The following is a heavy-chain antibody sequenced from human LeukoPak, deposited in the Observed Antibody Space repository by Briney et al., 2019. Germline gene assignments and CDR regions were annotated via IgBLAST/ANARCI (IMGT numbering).Heavy chain of an antibody. J-gene: IGHJ6*03. Sequence: GGSLRLSCAASGFTFSSYWMSWVRQAPGRGLEWVANIKQDGSEKYYVDSVKGRFTISRDNAKNSLYLQLNSLRAEDTAVYYFARDGTRDNWNYYYMDVWRKGTTVTVPS. CDR3: ARDGTRDNWNYYYMDV. V-gene: IGHV3-7*01. CDR2: IKQDGSEK. D-gene: IGHD1-20*01. CDR1: GFTFSSYW.